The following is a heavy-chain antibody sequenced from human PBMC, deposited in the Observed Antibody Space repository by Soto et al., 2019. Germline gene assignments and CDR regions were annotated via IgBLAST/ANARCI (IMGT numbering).Heavy chain of an antibody. Sequence: VPLVESGGGLVKPGGSLRLSCAASGFTFSNAWMTWVRQAPGKGLEWVGRIKSKIHGGTTDYIAPVKGRFIISRDDSKNTLYLEMNSLKIEDTAVYYCTTEDGWATSWGRGTLVTVSS. CDR3: TTEDGWATS. D-gene: IGHD3-16*01. V-gene: IGHV3-15*01. J-gene: IGHJ5*02. CDR1: GFTFSNAW. CDR2: IKSKIHGGTT.